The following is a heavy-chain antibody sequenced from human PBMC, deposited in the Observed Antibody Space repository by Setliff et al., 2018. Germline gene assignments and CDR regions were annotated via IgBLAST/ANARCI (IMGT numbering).Heavy chain of an antibody. Sequence: SETLSLTCTVYGGSFSDYYWGWIRQPPGKGLEWIGSIYYTGSTYYSPSLKSRVTMSVDTSKRQFSLKLGSATAADTAVYYCARDMGQPYYFESWGLGTLVTVSS. D-gene: IGHD1-1*01. CDR3: ARDMGQPYYFES. J-gene: IGHJ4*02. CDR2: IYYTGST. V-gene: IGHV4-39*07. CDR1: GGSFSDYY.